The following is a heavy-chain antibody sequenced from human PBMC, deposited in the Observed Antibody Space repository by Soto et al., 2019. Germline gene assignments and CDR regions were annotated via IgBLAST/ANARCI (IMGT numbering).Heavy chain of an antibody. CDR1: GFTFSSYW. V-gene: IGHV3-7*01. Sequence: EVQLVESGGGLVQPGGSLRLSCAASGFTFSSYWMSWVRQAPGKGLEWVANIKQDGSEKYYVDSVKGRFTISKDNAKNSLYLQMNSVRAEDTAVYYCARVGGDYVDYYYYGMDVWGQGTTVTVSS. J-gene: IGHJ6*02. CDR3: ARVGGDYVDYYYYGMDV. CDR2: IKQDGSEK. D-gene: IGHD4-17*01.